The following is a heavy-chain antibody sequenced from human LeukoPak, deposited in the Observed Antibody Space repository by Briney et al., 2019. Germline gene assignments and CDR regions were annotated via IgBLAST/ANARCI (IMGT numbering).Heavy chain of an antibody. Sequence: SETLSLTCAVSSGSIFSSNWWSWVRPPPGKGLEWIGSIYYSGSTYYNPSLKSRVTISVDTSKNQFSLKLSSVTAADTAVYYCASLENCSGGSCYSARNWFDPWGQGTLVTVSS. CDR3: ASLENCSGGSCYSARNWFDP. CDR1: SGSIFSSNW. V-gene: IGHV4-39*01. J-gene: IGHJ5*02. D-gene: IGHD2-15*01. CDR2: IYYSGST.